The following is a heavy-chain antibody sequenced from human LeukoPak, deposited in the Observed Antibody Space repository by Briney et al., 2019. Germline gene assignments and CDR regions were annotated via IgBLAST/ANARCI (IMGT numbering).Heavy chain of an antibody. J-gene: IGHJ6*02. V-gene: IGHV3-33*01. CDR3: ARDQDVVDYYYAMDV. CDR2: IWYDGSNK. D-gene: IGHD2-15*01. Sequence: QTGGSLRLSCAASEFTFSSYGMHWVRQAPGKGLEWVALIWYDGSNKYYADSVKGRFTISRDNSMNTLYLQMNSLRAEDTAVYYCARDQDVVDYYYAMDVWGQGTTVTVSS. CDR1: EFTFSSYG.